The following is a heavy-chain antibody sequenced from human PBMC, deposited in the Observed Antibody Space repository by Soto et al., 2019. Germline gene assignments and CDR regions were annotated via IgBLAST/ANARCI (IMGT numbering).Heavy chain of an antibody. D-gene: IGHD3-3*02. CDR2: IYYSGST. Sequence: TSATLSLTCTVSGGSVSSGSYYWSWIRQPPGKGLEWIGYIYYSGSTNYNPSLKSRVTISVDTSKNQFSLKLSSVTAADTAVYYCARKERISYYYYGMDVWGQGTTVTVSS. V-gene: IGHV4-61*01. CDR3: ARKERISYYYYGMDV. CDR1: GGSVSSGSYY. J-gene: IGHJ6*02.